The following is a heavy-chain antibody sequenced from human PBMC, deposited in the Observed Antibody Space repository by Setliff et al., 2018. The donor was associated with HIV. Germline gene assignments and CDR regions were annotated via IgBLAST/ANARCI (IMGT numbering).Heavy chain of an antibody. CDR3: ARENEGGAFDI. J-gene: IGHJ3*02. CDR2: ISAYNGNT. D-gene: IGHD1-1*01. V-gene: IGHV1-18*01. Sequence: ASVKVSCKASGYILGSYDISWVRQAPGQGLEWMGWISAYNGNTNYAQKLQGRVTMTTDTSTSTAYMDLRSLRTDDTAVYFCARENEGGAFDIWGQGTMVTVSS. CDR1: GYILGSYD.